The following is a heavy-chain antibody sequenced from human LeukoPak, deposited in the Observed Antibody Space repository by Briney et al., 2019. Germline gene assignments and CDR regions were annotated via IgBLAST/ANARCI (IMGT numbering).Heavy chain of an antibody. Sequence: SETLSLTCSVSGGSISSYYWSWVRQPPGKGLEWVGYIYYSGSTNYDPSLKSRVTISVDTSKKQLALKKSSVTAADTPVYYCATRRDGYNNRYFDLWGRGTLVTVSS. CDR3: ATRRDGYNNRYFDL. J-gene: IGHJ2*01. D-gene: IGHD5-24*01. V-gene: IGHV4-59*01. CDR1: GGSISSYY. CDR2: IYYSGST.